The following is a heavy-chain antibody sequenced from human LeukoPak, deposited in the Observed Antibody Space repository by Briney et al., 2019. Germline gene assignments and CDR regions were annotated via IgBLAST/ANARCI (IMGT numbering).Heavy chain of an antibody. CDR2: IYYSGST. CDR3: ARLYYCDSSGYYYTRLYGMDV. Sequence: SETLSLTCTVSGGSISSYYWSWIRQPPGKGLEWIGYIYYSGSTNYNPSLKSRVTISVDTSKNQFSLKLSSVTAADTAVYYCARLYYCDSSGYYYTRLYGMDVWGQGTTVTVSS. V-gene: IGHV4-59*01. CDR1: GGSISSYY. D-gene: IGHD3-22*01. J-gene: IGHJ6*02.